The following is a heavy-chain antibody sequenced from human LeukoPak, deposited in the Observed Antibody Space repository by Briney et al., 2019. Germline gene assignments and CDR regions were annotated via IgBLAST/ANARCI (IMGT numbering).Heavy chain of an antibody. CDR3: ASPPMTTVTTLY. CDR2: ISYDGSNK. J-gene: IGHJ4*02. CDR1: GFILSDYN. V-gene: IGHV3-30-3*01. Sequence: GGSLRLSCAASGFILSDYNMHWVRQAPGKGLEWVAVISYDGSNKYYADSVKGRFTISRDNSKNTLYLQMNSLRAEDTAVYYCASPPMTTVTTLYWGQGTLVTVSS. D-gene: IGHD4-17*01.